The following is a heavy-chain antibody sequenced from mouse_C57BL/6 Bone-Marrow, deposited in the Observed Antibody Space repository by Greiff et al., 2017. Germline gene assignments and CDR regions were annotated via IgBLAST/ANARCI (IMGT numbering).Heavy chain of an antibody. V-gene: IGHV1-55*01. CDR2: IYPGSGST. D-gene: IGHD3-1*01. CDR3: ARGASEY. CDR1: GYTFPSYW. J-gene: IGHJ2*01. Sequence: QVQLQQPGAELVKPGASVKLSCKASGYTFPSYWITWVKQRPGQGLEWIGEIYPGSGSTNYNEKFKSKATLHVDTSSSPASMQLSSLTSEDSAVYYCARGASEYWGQGTTLTVSS.